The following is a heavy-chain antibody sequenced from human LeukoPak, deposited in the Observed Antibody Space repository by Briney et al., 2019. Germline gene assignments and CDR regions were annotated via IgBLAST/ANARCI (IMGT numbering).Heavy chain of an antibody. CDR2: IIPIFGTA. CDR3: ARDSPQYYYDSSGYYRTREFDY. V-gene: IGHV1-69*01. CDR1: GGTFSSYA. Sequence: ASVKVSCKASGGTFSSYAISWVRQAPGQGPEWMGGIIPIFGTANYAQKFQGRVTITADESTSTAYMELSSLRSEDTAVYYCARDSPQYYYDSSGYYRTREFDYWGQGTLVTVSS. J-gene: IGHJ4*02. D-gene: IGHD3-22*01.